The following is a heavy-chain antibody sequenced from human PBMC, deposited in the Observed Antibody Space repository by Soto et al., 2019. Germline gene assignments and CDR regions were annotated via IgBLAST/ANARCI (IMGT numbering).Heavy chain of an antibody. D-gene: IGHD3-22*01. J-gene: IGHJ4*02. V-gene: IGHV1-18*01. CDR2: ISAYNGNT. CDR1: GYTFTSYG. CDR3: ARKDYYDSSAIEITFDY. Sequence: ASVKVSCKASGYTFTSYGISWVRQAPGQGLEWMGWISAYNGNTNYAQKLQGRVTMTTDTSTSTAYMELRSLRSEDTAVYYCARKDYYDSSAIEITFDYWGQGTMVTVSS.